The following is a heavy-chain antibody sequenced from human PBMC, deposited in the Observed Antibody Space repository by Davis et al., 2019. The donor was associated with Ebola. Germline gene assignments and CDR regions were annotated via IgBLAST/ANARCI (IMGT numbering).Heavy chain of an antibody. D-gene: IGHD6-19*01. CDR2: ISSTSSYI. V-gene: IGHV3-21*01. CDR1: GFTFSSYS. Sequence: GESLKISCAASGFTFSSYSMNWVRQAPGKGLEWVSSISSTSSYIYYADSVKGRFTISRDNAKNSLYLQMNSLRAEDTAVYYCARDSNSSGWYYDYYGMDVWGQGTTVTVSS. J-gene: IGHJ6*02. CDR3: ARDSNSSGWYYDYYGMDV.